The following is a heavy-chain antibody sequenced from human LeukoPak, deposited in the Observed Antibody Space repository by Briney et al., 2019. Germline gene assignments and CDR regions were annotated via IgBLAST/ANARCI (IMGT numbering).Heavy chain of an antibody. Sequence: ASVKVSCKASGYTFTGYYMHWVRQAPGQGLEWMGRINPNSGGTNYAQKFQGRVTMTRDTSISTAYMELSRLRYDDTAVHYCARDKYYDYVWGSYRPDYWGQGTLVTVSS. D-gene: IGHD3-16*02. CDR1: GYTFTGYY. J-gene: IGHJ4*02. CDR3: ARDKYYDYVWGSYRPDY. V-gene: IGHV1-2*06. CDR2: INPNSGGT.